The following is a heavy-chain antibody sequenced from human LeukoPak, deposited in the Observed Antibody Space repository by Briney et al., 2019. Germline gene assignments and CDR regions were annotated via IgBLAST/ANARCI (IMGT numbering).Heavy chain of an antibody. CDR1: GGSISSYY. CDR2: IYSSGST. Sequence: SETLSLTCSVSGGSISSYYWSWIRQPAGKGLEWIGRIYSSGSTNYNPSLKTRVTMSLDASKNQFSLNLTTVTAADTAVYYCARTSARGAQFDYWGQGTLVTVSS. D-gene: IGHD3-10*01. V-gene: IGHV4-4*07. CDR3: ARTSARGAQFDY. J-gene: IGHJ4*02.